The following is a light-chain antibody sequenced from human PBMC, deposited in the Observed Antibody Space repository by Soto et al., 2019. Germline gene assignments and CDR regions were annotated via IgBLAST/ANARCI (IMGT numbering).Light chain of an antibody. Sequence: QSVLTQPASVSGSPGQSITLSCTGTSXDIGGYNYVSWYQQHPGKAPKLMIYEVSDRPSGISNRFSGSKSANTASLTISGLQAEDEADYYCSSYTSSSTVVFGGGTKVIIL. V-gene: IGLV2-14*01. CDR1: SXDIGGYNY. J-gene: IGLJ3*02. CDR3: SSYTSSSTVV. CDR2: EVS.